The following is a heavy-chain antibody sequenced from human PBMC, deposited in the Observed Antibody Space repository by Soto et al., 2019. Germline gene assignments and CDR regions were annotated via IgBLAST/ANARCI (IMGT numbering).Heavy chain of an antibody. V-gene: IGHV3-30-3*01. Sequence: QVQLVESGGGVVQPGRSLRLSCAASGFTFSSYAMHWVRQAPGKGLEWVAVISYDGSNKYYADSVKGRFTISRDNSKNTLYLQINSLRAEDTAVYYCARDGLYSRGWYYYWGQGNLVTVSS. CDR2: ISYDGSNK. CDR3: ARDGLYSRGWYYY. CDR1: GFTFSSYA. D-gene: IGHD6-19*01. J-gene: IGHJ4*02.